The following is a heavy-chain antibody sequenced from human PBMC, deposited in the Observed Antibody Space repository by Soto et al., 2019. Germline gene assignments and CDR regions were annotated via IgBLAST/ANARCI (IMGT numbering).Heavy chain of an antibody. D-gene: IGHD6-13*01. J-gene: IGHJ6*02. CDR3: ANGANGIEAAGQDYYYGMDV. CDR2: ISGSGGST. CDR1: GFTFSSYA. Sequence: EVQLLESGGGLVQPGGSLRLSCAASGFTFSSYAMSWVRQAPGKGLEWVSAISGSGGSTYYADSVKGRFTISRDNSKNTLYLQMNSLRAEDTAVYYCANGANGIEAAGQDYYYGMDVWGQGTTVTVSS. V-gene: IGHV3-23*01.